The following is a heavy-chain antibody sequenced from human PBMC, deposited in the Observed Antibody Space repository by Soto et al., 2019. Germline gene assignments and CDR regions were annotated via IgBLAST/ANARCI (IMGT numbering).Heavy chain of an antibody. J-gene: IGHJ4*02. V-gene: IGHV1-3*01. CDR1: GEGFASYA. CDR3: ASSDSYLSGSYAPPDF. Sequence: GVSAQVSWKECGEGFASYARRWVRQAKGQRLELMGWINAGNGNTKYSQKFQGRVTTTRDTSAITAYMELSSLRSEDTAVYYCASSDSYLSGSYAPPDFWGQGTLGTVPS. CDR2: INAGNGNT. D-gene: IGHD1-26*01.